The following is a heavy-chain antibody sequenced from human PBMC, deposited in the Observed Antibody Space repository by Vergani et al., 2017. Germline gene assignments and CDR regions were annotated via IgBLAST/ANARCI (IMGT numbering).Heavy chain of an antibody. CDR1: FDSIRNLY. J-gene: IGHJ5*02. D-gene: IGHD6-19*01. CDR2: IHYSENT. CDR3: ASDTHSGQRADR. V-gene: IGHV4-59*11. Sequence: QVKLQESGPGLVKSSETLSLTCSVSFDSIRNLYCNWIRQPPGKGLEWIGSIHYSENTNYNPSLKTRVTISVDTSKNQFSLTLTSVTAADTAVYYCASDTHSGQRADRWVQGILVTVTS.